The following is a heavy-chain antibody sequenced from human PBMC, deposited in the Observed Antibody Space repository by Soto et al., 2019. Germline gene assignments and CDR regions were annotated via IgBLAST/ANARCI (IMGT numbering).Heavy chain of an antibody. CDR2: ISGGAGST. D-gene: IGHD4-17*01. J-gene: IGHJ6*02. Sequence: EVQLLESGGGLVQPGGSLRLSCSASGFTFSSYAMTWVRQAPVKGLEWVSGISGGAGSTYYAESVQARFTISRENSKNTLSLQMNSLRPEDTAVYYCAKDRTTVNYDYGMDVWGQGTMVTVSS. CDR3: AKDRTTVNYDYGMDV. CDR1: GFTFSSYA. V-gene: IGHV3-23*01.